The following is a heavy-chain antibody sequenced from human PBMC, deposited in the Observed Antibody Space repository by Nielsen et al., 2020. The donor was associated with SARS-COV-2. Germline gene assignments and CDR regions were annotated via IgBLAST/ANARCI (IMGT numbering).Heavy chain of an antibody. Sequence: SQTLSLTCVISGDSVSSSSVAWNWIRQSPSRGLEWLGRICYRSKWFYEYATSVRSRITIDPDTSKNHFSLHLNSVTSEDTAMYYCTRDPGYYHGMDVWGQGTTVTVSS. V-gene: IGHV6-1*01. CDR2: ICYRSKWFY. CDR3: TRDPGYYHGMDV. J-gene: IGHJ6*02. CDR1: GDSVSSSSVA.